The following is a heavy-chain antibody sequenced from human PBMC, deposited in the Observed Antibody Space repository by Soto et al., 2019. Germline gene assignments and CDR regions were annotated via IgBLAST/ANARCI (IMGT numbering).Heavy chain of an antibody. Sequence: SETLSLTCTVSGGSISSGGYYWSWIRQHPGKGLEWIGYIYYSGSTYYNPSLKSRVTISVDTSKNQFSLKLSSVTAADTAVYYCASSGYCSGGSCYSYYYYYYMDVWGKGTTVTVSS. CDR3: ASSGYCSGGSCYSYYYYYYMDV. D-gene: IGHD2-15*01. V-gene: IGHV4-31*03. J-gene: IGHJ6*03. CDR2: IYYSGST. CDR1: GGSISSGGYY.